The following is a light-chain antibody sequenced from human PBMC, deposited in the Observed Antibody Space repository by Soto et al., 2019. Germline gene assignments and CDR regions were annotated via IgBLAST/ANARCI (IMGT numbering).Light chain of an antibody. J-gene: IGKJ2*01. V-gene: IGKV2-30*01. CDR1: QSLQDSGGNTY. CDR2: KIS. CDR3: MQGTHWPST. Sequence: DVVMTQSPLSLPVTLGQSASISCRSSQSLQDSGGNTYLNWFQQRPGQSPRRLIYKISNRDSGVPDRFSGSGSGDDFALKISGVEAEDVGIYFCMQGTHWPSTFGQGTKLEIK.